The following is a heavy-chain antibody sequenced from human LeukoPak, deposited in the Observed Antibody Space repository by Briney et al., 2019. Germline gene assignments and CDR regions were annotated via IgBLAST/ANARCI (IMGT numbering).Heavy chain of an antibody. V-gene: IGHV1-3*01. CDR1: GYTFPSYA. CDR3: ARAGGSCSSTSCYALFDY. CDR2: INAGNGNT. J-gene: IGHJ4*02. D-gene: IGHD2-2*01. Sequence: ASVKVSCKASGYTFPSYAMHWVRQAPGQRLEWMGWINAGNGNTKYSQKFQGRDTITRHTSASTAYMELSSLRSEDTAVYYCARAGGSCSSTSCYALFDYWGQGTLVTVSS.